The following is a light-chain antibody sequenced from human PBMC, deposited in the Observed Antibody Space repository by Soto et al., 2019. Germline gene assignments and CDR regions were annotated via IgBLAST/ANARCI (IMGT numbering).Light chain of an antibody. J-gene: IGLJ2*01. CDR2: EVS. V-gene: IGLV2-8*01. Sequence: QSALTQPPSASGSPGQSVTISCTGMSSDVGGYNYVSWYQQHPGKAPKLMIYEVSKRPSGVPDRFSGSKSGNTASLTVSGLQAEDEADYYCSSYAGANSVVFGGGNKLTVL. CDR3: SSYAGANSVV. CDR1: SSDVGGYNY.